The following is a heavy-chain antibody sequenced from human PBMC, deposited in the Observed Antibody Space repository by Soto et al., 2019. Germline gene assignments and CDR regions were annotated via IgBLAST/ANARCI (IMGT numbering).Heavy chain of an antibody. CDR3: ARTTFPPSYSSGWYPDY. J-gene: IGHJ4*02. CDR1: GFTFSSYW. Sequence: GGSLRLSCAASGFTFSSYWMNWVRQAPGKGLEWVANIKQDGSAKYYVDSVKGRYTNSRDNSALFLEMSGLSAEDTAIYYCARTTFPPSYSSGWYPDYWGQGTLVTVS. CDR2: IKQDGSAK. D-gene: IGHD6-19*01. V-gene: IGHV3-7*03.